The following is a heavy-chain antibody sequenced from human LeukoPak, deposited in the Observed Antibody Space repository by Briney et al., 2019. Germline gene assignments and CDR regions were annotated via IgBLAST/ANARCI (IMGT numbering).Heavy chain of an antibody. J-gene: IGHJ4*02. CDR1: GFSISNDW. CDR3: TLIQGWGSGSYYLDY. Sequence: GGSLRLSCAASGFSISNDWMSWVRQAPGKGLEWVGRVKSRGAGETTDYAAPVKGRFTISRDDSKNTLYLQMNSLKTGDTAVYYCTLIQGWGSGSYYLDYWGQGTLVTVSS. D-gene: IGHD3-10*01. CDR2: VKSRGAGETT. V-gene: IGHV3-15*01.